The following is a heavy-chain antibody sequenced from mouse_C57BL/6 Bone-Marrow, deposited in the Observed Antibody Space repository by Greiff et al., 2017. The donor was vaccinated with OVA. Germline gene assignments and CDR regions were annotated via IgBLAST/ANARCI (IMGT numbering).Heavy chain of an antibody. V-gene: IGHV1-69*01. Sequence: QVQLQQPGAELVMPGASVKLSCKASGYTFTSYWMHWVKQRPGQGLEWIGEIDASDSYTNYNQKFKGKSTLTVDKSSSTAYMQLSSLTSEDSAVYYCAREDTTVERGYYAVDYWGQGTSVTVSS. J-gene: IGHJ4*01. CDR2: IDASDSYT. CDR3: AREDTTVERGYYAVDY. D-gene: IGHD1-1*01. CDR1: GYTFTSYW.